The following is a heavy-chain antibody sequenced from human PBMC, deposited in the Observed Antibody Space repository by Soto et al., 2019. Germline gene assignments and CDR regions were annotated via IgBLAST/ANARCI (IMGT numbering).Heavy chain of an antibody. Sequence: EVQLVESGGGLIQPGGSLRLSCAASGFTVSSNYMSWVRQAPGKGLEWVSVIYSGGSTYYADSVKGRFTISRDNSKNTLYLQMNSLRAEDTAVYYCARGPGYSYGSAYFDYWGQGTLVTVSS. CDR2: IYSGGST. CDR1: GFTVSSNY. CDR3: ARGPGYSYGSAYFDY. V-gene: IGHV3-53*01. D-gene: IGHD5-18*01. J-gene: IGHJ4*02.